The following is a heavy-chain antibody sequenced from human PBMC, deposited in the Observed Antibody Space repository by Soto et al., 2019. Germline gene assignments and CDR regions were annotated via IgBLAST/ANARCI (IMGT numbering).Heavy chain of an antibody. Sequence: EVQLLESGGGLVQPGGSLRLSCVASGFTFSTYAMTWVRQAPGKGLEWVSSISGTGAGTYHADSVKGRFTISRDNSTSTLYVQMNSLRGEDTALYYCARIIDAAGTGQWGQGTLVTVSS. D-gene: IGHD6-13*01. CDR1: GFTFSTYA. CDR2: ISGTGAGT. V-gene: IGHV3-23*01. J-gene: IGHJ4*02. CDR3: ARIIDAAGTGQ.